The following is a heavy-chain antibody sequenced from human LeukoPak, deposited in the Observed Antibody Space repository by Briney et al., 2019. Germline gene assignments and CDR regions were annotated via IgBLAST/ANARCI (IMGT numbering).Heavy chain of an antibody. J-gene: IGHJ5*02. CDR3: TTESDTGYDFWSGHISNWFDP. CDR1: GFTFSNAW. CDR2: IKSKTDGGTT. Sequence: GGSLRLSCAASGFTFSNAWMSWVRQAPGKGLEWVGRIKSKTDGGTTDYAAPVKGRFTISRDDSKNTLYLQMNSLKTEDTAVYYCTTESDTGYDFWSGHISNWFDPWGQGTLVTVSS. D-gene: IGHD3-3*01. V-gene: IGHV3-15*01.